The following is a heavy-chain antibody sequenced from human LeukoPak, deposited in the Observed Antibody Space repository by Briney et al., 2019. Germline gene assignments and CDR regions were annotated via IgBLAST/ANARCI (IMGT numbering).Heavy chain of an antibody. CDR2: TYYRSKWYN. CDR1: XXXXXXNXXA. V-gene: IGHV6-1*01. D-gene: IGHD6-19*01. J-gene: IGHJ4*02. CDR3: ARSGPYSSGWNDY. Sequence: LXLXCAISXXXXXXNXXAWXXXRXSPXXXXXXXXRTYYRSKWYNDYAVSVKSRITINPDTSKNQFSLQLNSVTPEDTAVYYCARSGPYSSGWNDYWGQGTLVTVS.